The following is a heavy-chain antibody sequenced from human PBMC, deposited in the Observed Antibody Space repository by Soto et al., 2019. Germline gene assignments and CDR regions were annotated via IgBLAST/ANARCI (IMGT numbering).Heavy chain of an antibody. CDR1: GGTFSSYA. J-gene: IGHJ6*02. CDR2: IIPIVATR. Sequence: QVQLVQSGAEVKKPGSSVKVSCQASGGTFSSYAISWVRQAPGQGLEWMGGIIPIVATRSYAKRLQGRVTIPADDSTSTAYMELGSLTSEDTAVYYCAKDLLWFGYAYADVWGQGTTVTVSS. V-gene: IGHV1-69*12. D-gene: IGHD5-12*01. CDR3: AKDLLWFGYAYADV.